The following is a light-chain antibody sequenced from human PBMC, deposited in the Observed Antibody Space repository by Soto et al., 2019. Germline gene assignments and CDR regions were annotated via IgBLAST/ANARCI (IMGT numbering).Light chain of an antibody. V-gene: IGLV2-14*01. CDR1: SSDVGGYNY. CDR3: SSYTTRSTRV. J-gene: IGLJ1*01. CDR2: EVS. Sequence: QSALTQPASVSGSPGQSITISCTGTSSDVGGYNYVSWYQQHPGKAPKLMIYEVSNRPSGVSNRFSASKSGNTASLTISGLQTEDEADYYCSSYTTRSTRVFGTGTKVTVL.